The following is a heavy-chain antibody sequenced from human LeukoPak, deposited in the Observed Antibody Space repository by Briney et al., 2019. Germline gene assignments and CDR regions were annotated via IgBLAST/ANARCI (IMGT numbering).Heavy chain of an antibody. D-gene: IGHD5-24*01. CDR1: GFTFSSYG. V-gene: IGHV3-33*01. Sequence: GRSLRLSCAASGFTFSSYGMHWVRQAPVKGLEWVAVIWYDGSNKYYADSVKGRFTISRDNSKNTLYLQMNSLRAEDTAVYYCARDCGDGYNFGGNDYWGQGTLVTVSS. J-gene: IGHJ4*02. CDR2: IWYDGSNK. CDR3: ARDCGDGYNFGGNDY.